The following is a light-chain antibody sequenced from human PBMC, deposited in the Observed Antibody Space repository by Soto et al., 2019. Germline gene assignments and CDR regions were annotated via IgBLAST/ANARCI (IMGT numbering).Light chain of an antibody. CDR2: EAS. V-gene: IGKV3-11*01. CDR1: RSVTTF. CDR3: QQSHNWPRT. Sequence: EIVLTQSPGTLSLSPGERATLSCRASRSVTTFLALYQQRPGQAPRLLISEASNRAAGIPARFSGSGSGTDFTLTISSLEPEGFAVYYCQQSHNWPRTFGQGTKVDIK. J-gene: IGKJ1*01.